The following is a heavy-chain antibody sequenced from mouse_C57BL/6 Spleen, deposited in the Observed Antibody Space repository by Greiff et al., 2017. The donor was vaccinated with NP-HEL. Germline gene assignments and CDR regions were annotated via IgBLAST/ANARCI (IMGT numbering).Heavy chain of an antibody. CDR3: ARSGGLPLYFDV. J-gene: IGHJ1*03. V-gene: IGHV1-26*01. D-gene: IGHD3-1*01. CDR2: INPNNGGT. Sequence: EVQLQQSGPELVKPGASVKISCKASGYTFTDYYMNWVKQSHGKSLEWIGDINPNNGGTSYNQKFKGKATLTVDKSSSTAYMELRSLTSEDSAVYYCARSGGLPLYFDVWGTGTTVTVSS. CDR1: GYTFTDYY.